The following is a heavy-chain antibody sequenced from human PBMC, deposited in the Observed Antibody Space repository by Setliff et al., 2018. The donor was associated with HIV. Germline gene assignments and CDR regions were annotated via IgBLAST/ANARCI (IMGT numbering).Heavy chain of an antibody. CDR2: VYYTGKT. CDR1: GGSLISGGYY. J-gene: IGHJ1*01. CDR3: RDDSKNTLYLQMNSLKTEDTAVYYCTTGGSSGPKH. Sequence: SETLSLTCSVSGGSLISGGYYWSWIRQHPGKGLEWIGYVYYTGKTYYNPSLESRISMSVDTSKNQFSLKLTSAPVKGRFTISRDDSKNTLYLQMNSLKTEDTAVYYCTTGGSSGPKHWGQGTLVTVSS. V-gene: IGHV4-31*03. D-gene: IGHD6-19*01.